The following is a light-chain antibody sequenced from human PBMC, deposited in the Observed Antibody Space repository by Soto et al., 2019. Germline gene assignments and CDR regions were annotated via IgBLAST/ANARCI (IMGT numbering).Light chain of an antibody. Sequence: DVQLTQSPSSLSASVGDRVTIACRASQTIGTSLNWYQHRPGRAPKLLMYAVSSLQSGVPSRFSGSGSGTDFTLTISSLHPEDFATYYCQQTFVSPLTFGGGTNVDIK. CDR1: QTIGTS. J-gene: IGKJ4*01. CDR3: QQTFVSPLT. V-gene: IGKV1-39*01. CDR2: AVS.